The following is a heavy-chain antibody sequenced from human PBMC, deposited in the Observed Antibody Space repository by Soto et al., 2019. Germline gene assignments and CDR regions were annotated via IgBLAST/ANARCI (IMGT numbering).Heavy chain of an antibody. Sequence: QVQLVESGGGLVKPGGSLRLSCAASGFTFSDHYMTWIRQATGKGLEWVSYISTGSGYTNYADSVRGRFTISRDNAKNSLHLQMNSLRAEDTPVYSSARAPRGAFPWYGLDVWGQGTTVTVSS. CDR3: ARAPRGAFPWYGLDV. J-gene: IGHJ6*02. CDR2: ISTGSGYT. V-gene: IGHV3-11*05. CDR1: GFTFSDHY.